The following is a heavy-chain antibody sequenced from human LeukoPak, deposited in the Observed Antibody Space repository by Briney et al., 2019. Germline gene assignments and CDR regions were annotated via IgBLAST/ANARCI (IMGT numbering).Heavy chain of an antibody. D-gene: IGHD3-10*01. CDR1: GFTFGDYA. V-gene: IGHV3-49*04. Sequence: GGSLRLSCTASGFTFGDYAMSWVRQAPGKGLEWVGFIRSKAYGGTTEYAASVKGRFTISRDDSKSIAYLQMNSLKTEDTAVYYCTRIRIPNWFDPWGQGTLVTVSS. CDR3: TRIRIPNWFDP. J-gene: IGHJ5*02. CDR2: IRSKAYGGTT.